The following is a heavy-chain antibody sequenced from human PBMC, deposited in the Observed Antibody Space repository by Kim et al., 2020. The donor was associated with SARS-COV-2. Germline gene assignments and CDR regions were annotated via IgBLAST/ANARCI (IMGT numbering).Heavy chain of an antibody. CDR2: INQSGST. CDR3: ARGRSSEITIFGVFPGHY. J-gene: IGHJ6*01. D-gene: IGHD3-3*01. CDR1: GGSFSGYY. Sequence: SETLSLTCAVYGGSFSGYYWSWIRQPPGKGLEWIGEINQSGSTNYNPSLKSRVTISVDTSKNQFSLKLSSVTAADTAVYYCARGRSSEITIFGVFPGHY. V-gene: IGHV4-34*01.